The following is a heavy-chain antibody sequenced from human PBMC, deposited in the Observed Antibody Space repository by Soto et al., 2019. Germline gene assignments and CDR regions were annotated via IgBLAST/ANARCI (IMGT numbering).Heavy chain of an antibody. CDR2: INHSGST. CDR3: ARDGYNRPFDY. J-gene: IGHJ4*02. D-gene: IGHD5-12*01. CDR1: GGSFSGYY. V-gene: IGHV4-34*01. Sequence: QVQLQQWGAGLLKPSETLSLTCAVYGGSFSGYYWSWIRQPPGKGLEWIGEINHSGSTNYNPSLKSRDTISVDTSKNQFSLKLSSVTAAATAVYYCARDGYNRPFDYWGQGTLVTVSS.